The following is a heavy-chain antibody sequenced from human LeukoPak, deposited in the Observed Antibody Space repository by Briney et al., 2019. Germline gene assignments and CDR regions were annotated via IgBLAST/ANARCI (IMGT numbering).Heavy chain of an antibody. CDR2: INPNSGGT. D-gene: IGHD1-26*01. J-gene: IGHJ4*02. CDR3: ARETTIVGATIYFDY. Sequence: GASVKVSCKASGYTFTGYYMHWVRQAPGQGLEWMGWINPNSGGTNYAQKFQGRVTMTRDTSISTAYMELSRLRSDDTAVYYCARETTIVGATIYFDYWGQGTLVTVSS. V-gene: IGHV1-2*02. CDR1: GYTFTGYY.